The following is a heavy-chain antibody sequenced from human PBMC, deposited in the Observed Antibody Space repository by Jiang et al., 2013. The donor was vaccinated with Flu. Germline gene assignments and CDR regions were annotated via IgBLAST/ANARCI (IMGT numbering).Heavy chain of an antibody. J-gene: IGHJ5*02. V-gene: IGHV1-8*01. CDR3: AREDQTYYDFWSGYAKKNWFDP. CDR2: MNPNSGNT. D-gene: IGHD3-3*01. Sequence: SVKVSCKASGYTFTSYDINWVRQATGQGLEWMGWMNPNSGNTGYAQKFQGRVTMTRNTSISTAYMELSSLRSEDTAVYYCAREDQTYYDFWSGYAKKNWFDPWGQGTLVTVSS. CDR1: GYTFTSYD.